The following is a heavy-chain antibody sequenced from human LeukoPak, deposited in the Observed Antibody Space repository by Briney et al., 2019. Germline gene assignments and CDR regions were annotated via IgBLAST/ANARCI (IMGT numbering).Heavy chain of an antibody. CDR2: IIPIFGTA. CDR3: ARALSESIAARPYWFDP. CDR1: GGTFSSYA. Sequence: VKVSCKASGGTFSSYAISWVRQAPGQGLEWMGGIIPIFGTANYAQKFQGRVTITTDESTSTAYMELSSLRSEDTAVYYCARALSESIAARPYWFDPWGQGTLVTVSS. V-gene: IGHV1-69*13. D-gene: IGHD6-6*01. J-gene: IGHJ5*02.